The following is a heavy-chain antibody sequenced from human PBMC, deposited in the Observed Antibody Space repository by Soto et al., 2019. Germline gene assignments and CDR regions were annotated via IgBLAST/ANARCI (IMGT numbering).Heavy chain of an antibody. D-gene: IGHD4-4*01. J-gene: IGHJ2*01. CDR2: ISYDGSNK. Sequence: QVQLVESGGGVVQPGRSLRLSCAASGFTFSSYAMHWVRQAPGKGLEWVAVISYDGSNKFYADSVKGRFIMSRDNSKNXLYLQMNSLRAEDTAVYYCARALWRDDYNWGYFDLWGRGTLVTVSS. V-gene: IGHV3-30-3*01. CDR3: ARALWRDDYNWGYFDL. CDR1: GFTFSSYA.